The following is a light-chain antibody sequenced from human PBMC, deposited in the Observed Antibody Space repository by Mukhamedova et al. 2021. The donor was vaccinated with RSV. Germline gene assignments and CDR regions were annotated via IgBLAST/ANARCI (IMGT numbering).Light chain of an antibody. J-gene: IGKJ2*01. CDR3: QQSNSYPLYT. Sequence: WYQRRVHGKAPKLLIYDASSLESGVPSRFSGSGSGTDFTFTISSLQPEAFATYYCQQSNSYPLYTFGQGIKLEI. V-gene: IGKV1-13*02. CDR2: DAS.